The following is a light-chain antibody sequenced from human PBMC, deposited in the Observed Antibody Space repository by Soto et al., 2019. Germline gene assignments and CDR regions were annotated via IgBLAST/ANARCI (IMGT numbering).Light chain of an antibody. Sequence: QSVLTQPASVSGSPGQSITISCTVTSNNIDSHNFVSWYQQHPGKVPKLMIYEDTERPSGVSDRFSGSKSGRTASLTISGLQTEDEADYYCCSYAGQTVFFAGGNKVTVL. V-gene: IGLV2-23*01. CDR3: CSYAGQTVF. CDR2: EDT. CDR1: SNNIDSHNF. J-gene: IGLJ2*01.